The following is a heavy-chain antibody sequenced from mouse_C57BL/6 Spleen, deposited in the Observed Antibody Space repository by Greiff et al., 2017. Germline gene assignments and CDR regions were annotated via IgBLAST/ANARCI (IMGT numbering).Heavy chain of an antibody. D-gene: IGHD1-1*01. CDR3: TREDGSTDYYAMDY. Sequence: EVKLVESGEGLVKPGGSLKLSCAASGFTFSSYAMSWVRQTPEKRLEWVAYISSGGDYIYYADTVKGRFTISRDNARNTLYLQMSSLKSEDTAMYYCTREDGSTDYYAMDYWGQGTSVTVSS. V-gene: IGHV5-9-1*02. CDR1: GFTFSSYA. CDR2: ISSGGDYI. J-gene: IGHJ4*01.